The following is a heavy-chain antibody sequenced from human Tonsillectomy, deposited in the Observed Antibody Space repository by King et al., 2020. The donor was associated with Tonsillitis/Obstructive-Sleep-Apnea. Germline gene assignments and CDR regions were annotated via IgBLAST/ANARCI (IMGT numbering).Heavy chain of an antibody. CDR3: ARHVVAAATMSVDY. Sequence: VQLQESGPGLVKPSETLSLTCTVSGGSIGSSTYYWGWIRQPPGKGLEWIGIGYYSGTSYYNPSLKSRVTISVDTSKNQFALKLSSVTAADTAVYYCARHVVAAATMSVDYWGQGPLVTVSS. J-gene: IGHJ4*02. CDR1: GGSIGSSTYY. CDR2: GYYSGTS. D-gene: IGHD6-13*01. V-gene: IGHV4-39*01.